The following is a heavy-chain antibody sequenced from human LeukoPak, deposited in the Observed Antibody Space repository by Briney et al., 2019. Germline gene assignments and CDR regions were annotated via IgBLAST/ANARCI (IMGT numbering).Heavy chain of an antibody. CDR1: GGSVSSGSYY. D-gene: IGHD4-17*01. J-gene: IGHJ4*02. Sequence: PSETLSLTCTVSGGSVSSGSYYWSWIRQPPGKGLEWIGYIYYSGSTNYNPSLKSRVTISVDTSKNQFSLKLSSVTAADTAVYYCARGRGLRPFDYWGQGTLVTVSS. CDR2: IYYSGST. CDR3: ARGRGLRPFDY. V-gene: IGHV4-61*01.